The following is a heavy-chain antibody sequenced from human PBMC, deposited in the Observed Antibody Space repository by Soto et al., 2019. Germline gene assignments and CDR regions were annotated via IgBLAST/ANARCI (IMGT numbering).Heavy chain of an antibody. Sequence: PWGSLLLSCEASGFICRDQAMSWVRQAPGKGLEWVSAISGNGIATYYADSVKGRFTISRDNSKNTLYLQMNSLRAEDTAVYYCAKEGKSPESTIALFDYWGQGTLVTVSS. J-gene: IGHJ4*02. CDR3: AKEGKSPESTIALFDY. CDR2: ISGNGIAT. D-gene: IGHD2-2*01. CDR1: GFICRDQA. V-gene: IGHV3-23*01.